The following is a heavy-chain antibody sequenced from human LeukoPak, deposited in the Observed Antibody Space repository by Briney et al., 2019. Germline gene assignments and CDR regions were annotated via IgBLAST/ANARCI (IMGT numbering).Heavy chain of an antibody. CDR3: ARDSWIQPNWFDP. CDR2: IIPILGIA. Sequence: SVKVSCKASGGTFSSYAISWVRQAPGQGLEWMGRIIPILGIANYAQKFQGRVTITADKSTSTAYMELSSLRSEDTAVYYCARDSWIQPNWFDPWGQGTLVTVSS. V-gene: IGHV1-69*04. J-gene: IGHJ5*02. CDR1: GGTFSSYA. D-gene: IGHD5-18*01.